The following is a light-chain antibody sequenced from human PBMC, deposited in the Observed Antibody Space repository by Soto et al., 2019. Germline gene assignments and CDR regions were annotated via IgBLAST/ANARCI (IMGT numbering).Light chain of an antibody. J-gene: IGKJ2*01. CDR2: AAS. Sequence: DIQMTQSPSSLSASVGDRVTITCRASQRVNNYLNWYQQKPGKAPNLLIYAASSLQSGFPSRFSGRGSGTDFTLTISSLQPEDFATYYCQQTYDTPTTFGQGTNLEIK. CDR1: QRVNNY. CDR3: QQTYDTPTT. V-gene: IGKV1-39*01.